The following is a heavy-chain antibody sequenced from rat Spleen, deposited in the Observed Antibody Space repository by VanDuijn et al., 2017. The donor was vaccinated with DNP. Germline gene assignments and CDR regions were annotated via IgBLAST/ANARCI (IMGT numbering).Heavy chain of an antibody. CDR2: ISTSGEYT. V-gene: IGHV5-31*01. Sequence: EVQLVESGGDLVQPGRSLKLSCVASGFTFNKYWMTWIRQVPGKGLEWVASISTSGEYTHYRDSVKGRFTISRDNAKSSLYLQMNSLKSEDTATYYCAKNSGYYFDYWGQGVMVTVSS. D-gene: IGHD4-3*01. CDR1: GFTFNKYW. CDR3: AKNSGYYFDY. J-gene: IGHJ2*01.